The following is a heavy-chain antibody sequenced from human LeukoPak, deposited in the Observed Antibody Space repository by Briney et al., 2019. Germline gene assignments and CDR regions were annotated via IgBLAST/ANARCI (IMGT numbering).Heavy chain of an antibody. D-gene: IGHD3-16*02. J-gene: IGHJ4*02. CDR1: GFTFSNYW. V-gene: IGHV3-7*01. CDR3: ARDGMITFGGVIVHDY. CDR2: IKQDESEK. Sequence: GGSLRLSCAASGFTFSNYWMSWVRQVPGGGLEWVANIKQDESEKYYVDSVEGRFTISRDNAKNSLYLQMNSLRAEDTAVYYCARDGMITFGGVIVHDYWGQGTLVTVSS.